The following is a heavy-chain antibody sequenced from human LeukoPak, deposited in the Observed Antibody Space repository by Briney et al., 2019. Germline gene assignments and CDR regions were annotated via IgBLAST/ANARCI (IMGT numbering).Heavy chain of an antibody. D-gene: IGHD3-10*01. Sequence: GGSLRLSCAASGFTVSSNYMSWVRQAPGKGLEWVSVIYSGGSTYYADSVKGRFTISRDNSKNTLYLQMNSLRAEDTAVYYCARDYYGSGSYQLWGQGTLVTVSS. V-gene: IGHV3-66*01. CDR3: ARDYYGSGSYQL. J-gene: IGHJ4*02. CDR2: IYSGGST. CDR1: GFTVSSNY.